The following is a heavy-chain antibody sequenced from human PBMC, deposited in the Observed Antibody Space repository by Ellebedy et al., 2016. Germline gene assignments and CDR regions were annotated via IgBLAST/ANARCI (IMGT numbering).Heavy chain of an antibody. CDR3: VRGPEQQLVDVY. CDR2: VSSDGRKK. D-gene: IGHD6-13*01. Sequence: GESLKISCAASGLTFNNYVMHWVRQAPGKGLEWVAVVSSDGRKKYYADSVKGRFTISRDNSENTLYVQMNSLRAEDTAVYYCVRGPEQQLVDVYWGQGTLVTVSS. V-gene: IGHV3-30*04. CDR1: GLTFNNYV. J-gene: IGHJ4*02.